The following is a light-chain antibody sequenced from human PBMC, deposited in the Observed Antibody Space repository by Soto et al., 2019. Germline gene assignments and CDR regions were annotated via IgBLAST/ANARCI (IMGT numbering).Light chain of an antibody. J-gene: IGKJ5*01. CDR1: QTVSSN. CDR2: GAS. CDR3: QQYNNWPIT. V-gene: IGKV3-15*01. Sequence: EIGMTQSPDTLSVSPGERATLPCRASQTVSSNLACYQHKPGQAPRLLIYGASTRATGIPARFSGGGSGTELTLTISSLQSEDFAVYYCQQYNNWPITFGQGTLLEIK.